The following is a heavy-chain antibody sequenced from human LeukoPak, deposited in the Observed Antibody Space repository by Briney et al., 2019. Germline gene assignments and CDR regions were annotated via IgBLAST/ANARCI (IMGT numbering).Heavy chain of an antibody. Sequence: QPGGSLRLSCAASGFTFSSYGMHWVRQAPGKGLEWVAVISYDGSNKYYADSVKGRFTISRDNSKNTLYLQMNSLRAEDTAVYYCAKDEEPLGYYGSGTSDWGQGTLVTVSS. J-gene: IGHJ4*02. V-gene: IGHV3-30*18. CDR2: ISYDGSNK. D-gene: IGHD3-10*01. CDR3: AKDEEPLGYYGSGTSD. CDR1: GFTFSSYG.